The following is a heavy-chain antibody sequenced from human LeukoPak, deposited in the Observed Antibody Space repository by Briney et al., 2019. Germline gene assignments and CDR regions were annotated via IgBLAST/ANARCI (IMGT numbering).Heavy chain of an antibody. J-gene: IGHJ4*02. V-gene: IGHV3-53*04. Sequence: GGSLRLSCAASGFTVSSNYMSWVRQAPGKGLEWVSVLYSGGSTYYADSVKGRFTISRHNSKNTLHLQMNSLRAEDTAVYYCARVWFGELAFDYWGQGTLVTVSS. CDR2: LYSGGST. D-gene: IGHD3-10*01. CDR3: ARVWFGELAFDY. CDR1: GFTVSSNY.